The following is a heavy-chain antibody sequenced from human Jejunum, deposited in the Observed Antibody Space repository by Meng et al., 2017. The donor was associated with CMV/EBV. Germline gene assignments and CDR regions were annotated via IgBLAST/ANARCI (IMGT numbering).Heavy chain of an antibody. V-gene: IGHV3-48*03. CDR2: ISGSGGTI. CDR1: GFTFSSYG. D-gene: IGHD2/OR15-2a*01. Sequence: SGFTFSSYGMNWVRQAPGKGLEWVSYISGSGGTIYYADSVKGRFTISRDNAKNSLYLQMNSLGVEDTAVYYCAKSNIVIAGPDYWGQGTLVTVSS. J-gene: IGHJ4*02. CDR3: AKSNIVIAGPDY.